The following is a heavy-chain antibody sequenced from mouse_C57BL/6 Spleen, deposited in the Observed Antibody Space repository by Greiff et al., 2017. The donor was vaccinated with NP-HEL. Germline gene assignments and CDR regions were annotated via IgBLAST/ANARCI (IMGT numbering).Heavy chain of an antibody. CDR2: INPNNGGT. CDR3: ATDYGRSYGY. J-gene: IGHJ2*01. Sequence: VQLQQSGPELVKPGASVKMSCKASGYTFTDYNMHWVKQSHGKSLEWIGYINPNNGGTSYNQQFKGKATLTVNKSSSTAYLELRSLTSEDSAVYFCATDYGRSYGYWGQGTTRTVSS. D-gene: IGHD1-1*01. CDR1: GYTFTDYN. V-gene: IGHV1-22*01.